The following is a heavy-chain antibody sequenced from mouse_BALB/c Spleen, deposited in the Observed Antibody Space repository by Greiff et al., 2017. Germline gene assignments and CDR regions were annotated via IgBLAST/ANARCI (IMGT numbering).Heavy chain of an antibody. CDR2: ISSGGSYT. CDR1: GFTFSSYA. CDR3: ASYGSVFAY. V-gene: IGHV5-9-4*01. Sequence: EVNVVESGGGLVKPGGSLKLSCAASGFTFSSYAMSWVRQSPEKRLEWVAEISSGGSYTYYPDTVTGRFTISRDNAKNTLYLEMSSLRSEDTAMYYCASYGSVFAYWGQGTLVTVSA. J-gene: IGHJ3*01. D-gene: IGHD1-1*01.